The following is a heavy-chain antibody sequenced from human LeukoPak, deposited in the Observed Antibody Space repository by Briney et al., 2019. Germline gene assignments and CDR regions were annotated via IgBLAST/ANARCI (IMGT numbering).Heavy chain of an antibody. Sequence: GRSLRLSCAASGFTFSSYAMHWVRQAPGKGLEWVAVISYDGSNKYYADSVKGRFTISRDNSKNTLYLQMNSLRAEDTAVYYCARDATCSGGSCSAGWFDPWGQGTLVTVSS. V-gene: IGHV3-30-3*01. J-gene: IGHJ5*02. CDR1: GFTFSSYA. CDR3: ARDATCSGGSCSAGWFDP. D-gene: IGHD2-15*01. CDR2: ISYDGSNK.